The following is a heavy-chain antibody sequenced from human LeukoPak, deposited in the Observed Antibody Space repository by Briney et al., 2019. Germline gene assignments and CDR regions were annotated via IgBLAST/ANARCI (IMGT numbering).Heavy chain of an antibody. D-gene: IGHD3-22*01. CDR3: AKAVRAYYYDSSGRYYGMDV. Sequence: GSLSLSCAASGFTFSSYAMSWVRQAPGKGLEWVSAISGSGGSTYYADSVKGRFTISRDNSKNTLYLQMNSLRAEDTAVYYCAKAVRAYYYDSSGRYYGMDVWGQGTTVTVSS. V-gene: IGHV3-23*01. CDR2: ISGSGGST. CDR1: GFTFSSYA. J-gene: IGHJ6*02.